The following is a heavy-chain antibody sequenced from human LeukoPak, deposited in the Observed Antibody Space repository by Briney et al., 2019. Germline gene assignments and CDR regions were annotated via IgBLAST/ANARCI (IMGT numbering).Heavy chain of an antibody. CDR3: ARDALTGAFDY. D-gene: IGHD1-20*01. Sequence: SETLSLTCTVSGGSISSYYWSWIRQPPGKGLEWIGYIYYSGSTNYNPSLESRVTISVDTSKNQFSQKLSSVTAADTAVYYCARDALTGAFDYWGQGTLVTVSS. CDR2: IYYSGST. V-gene: IGHV4-59*01. J-gene: IGHJ4*02. CDR1: GGSISSYY.